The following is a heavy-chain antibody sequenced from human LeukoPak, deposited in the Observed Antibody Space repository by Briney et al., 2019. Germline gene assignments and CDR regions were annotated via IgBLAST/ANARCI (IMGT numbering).Heavy chain of an antibody. V-gene: IGHV1-8*01. CDR3: ARGRKQLLRYYYYYYMDV. D-gene: IGHD2-2*01. CDR2: MNPNSGNT. J-gene: IGHJ6*03. CDR1: GYTFTSYD. Sequence: GASVKVSCKASGYTFTSYDTNWVRQATGQGLEWMGWMNPNSGNTGYAQKFQGRVTMTRNTSISTAYMELSSLRSEDTAVYYCARGRKQLLRYYYYYYMDVWGKGTTVTVSS.